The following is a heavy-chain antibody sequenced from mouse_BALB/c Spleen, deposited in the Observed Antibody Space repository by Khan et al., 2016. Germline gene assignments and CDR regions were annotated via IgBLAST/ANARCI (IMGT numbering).Heavy chain of an antibody. D-gene: IGHD1-1*01. V-gene: IGHV1-7*01. CDR2: INAGTGYT. J-gene: IGHJ4*01. Sequence: QIQLVQSGPELAKPGASVRMSCKASGYTFTSHWMHWIKQRPGQGLEWIGYINAGTGYTEFSQNFKAKATLTADTSSSTAYLQLISLTSEDSAVYYCTRGYYGYAMDYWGQGTSVTVSS. CDR1: GYTFTSHW. CDR3: TRGYYGYAMDY.